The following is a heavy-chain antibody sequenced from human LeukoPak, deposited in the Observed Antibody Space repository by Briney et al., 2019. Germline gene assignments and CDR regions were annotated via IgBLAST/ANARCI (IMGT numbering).Heavy chain of an antibody. CDR3: ARDRGVPAAIVAFWDY. J-gene: IGHJ4*02. CDR1: GFTFSDYY. CDR2: TSSSGSTI. D-gene: IGHD2-2*02. Sequence: GGSLRLSCAASGFTFSDYYMSWIRQAPGKGLEWVSYTSSSGSTIYYADSVKGRFTISRDNAKNSLYLQMNSLRAEDTAVYYCARDRGVPAAIVAFWDYWGQGTLVTVSS. V-gene: IGHV3-11*04.